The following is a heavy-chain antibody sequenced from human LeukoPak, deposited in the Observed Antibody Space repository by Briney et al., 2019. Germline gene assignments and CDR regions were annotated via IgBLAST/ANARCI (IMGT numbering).Heavy chain of an antibody. CDR3: ARVSVSGYDYYFDY. Sequence: SETLSLTCTVSGYSISSGYYWGWIRQPPGKGLEWIGSIYHSGSTYYNPSLKSRVTISVDTSKNQFSLKLSSVTAADTAVYYCARVSVSGYDYYFDYWGQGTLVTVSS. V-gene: IGHV4-38-2*02. J-gene: IGHJ4*02. D-gene: IGHD5-12*01. CDR2: IYHSGST. CDR1: GYSISSGYY.